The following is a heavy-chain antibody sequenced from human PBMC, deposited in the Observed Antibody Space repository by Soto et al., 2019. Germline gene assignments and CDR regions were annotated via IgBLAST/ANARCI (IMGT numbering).Heavy chain of an antibody. CDR3: ARGRVVVPAAVMFNCLDP. CDR1: GAPITWGDYS. V-gene: IGHV4-30-2*01. CDR2: IFHGGST. D-gene: IGHD2-2*01. J-gene: IGHJ5*02. Sequence: PSETLSLTCALSGAPITWGDYSWNWIRQPPGKGLEWIGYIFHGGSTYYHPSLRSRVTISVDRSRAQFSLKMSSVTAADTAVYYCARGRVVVPAAVMFNCLDPWGQGALVTVSS.